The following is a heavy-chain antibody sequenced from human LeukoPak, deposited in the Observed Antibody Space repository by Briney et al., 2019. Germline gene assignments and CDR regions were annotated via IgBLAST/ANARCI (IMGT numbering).Heavy chain of an antibody. V-gene: IGHV3-43D*03. D-gene: IGHD5-18*01. CDR1: GFTFDDYA. CDR3: AKDGQLWSRYPGDYYYYYYYMDV. CDR2: ISWDGGST. Sequence: PGGSLRLSCAASGFTFDDYAMHWVRQAPGKGLEWVSLISWDGGSTYYADSVKGRFTISRDNSKNSLYLQMNSLRAEDTALYYCAKDGQLWSRYPGDYYYYYYYMDVWGKGTTVTVSS. J-gene: IGHJ6*03.